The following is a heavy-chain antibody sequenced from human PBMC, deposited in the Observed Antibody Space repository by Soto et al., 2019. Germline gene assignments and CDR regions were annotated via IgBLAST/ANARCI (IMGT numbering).Heavy chain of an antibody. CDR1: GFDFGDYY. CDR2: IDSDDGTT. Sequence: GGSLRLACTASGFDFGDYYMSWIRQAPGKGLEWVSYIDSDDGTTYYTDSVRGRFTISRDNAKNSLYLQMNSLRDDATAVYYCARPHLDTPTYYGLDVWGQGTTVTVSS. CDR3: ARPHLDTPTYYGLDV. J-gene: IGHJ6*02. V-gene: IGHV3-11*04. D-gene: IGHD3-16*01.